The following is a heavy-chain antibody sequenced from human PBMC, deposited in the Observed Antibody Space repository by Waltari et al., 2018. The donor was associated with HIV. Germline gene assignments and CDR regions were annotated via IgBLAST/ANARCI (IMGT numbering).Heavy chain of an antibody. CDR2: IIPIFGTA. CDR1: GGTFSSYA. CDR3: ARGPVITMIVAGYFDL. J-gene: IGHJ2*01. V-gene: IGHV1-69*01. Sequence: HGQLVQSGAEVKKPGSSVKVSCKASGGTFSSYAISWVRQAPGQGLEWMGGIIPIFGTANYAQKFQGRVTITADESTSTAYMELSSLRSEDTAVYYCARGPVITMIVAGYFDLWGRGTLVTVSS. D-gene: IGHD3-22*01.